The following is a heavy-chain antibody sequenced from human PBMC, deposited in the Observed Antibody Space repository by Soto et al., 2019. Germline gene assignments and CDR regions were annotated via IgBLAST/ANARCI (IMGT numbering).Heavy chain of an antibody. CDR3: AREGPRPYYYYGMDV. CDR1: GGTFSSYA. Sequence: SVKVSCKASGGTFSSYAISWVRQAPGQGLEWMGGIIPIFGTANYAQKFQGRVTITADESTSTAYMELRSLRSDDTAVYYCAREGPRPYYYYGMDVWGQGTTVTVSS. V-gene: IGHV1-69*13. CDR2: IIPIFGTA. J-gene: IGHJ6*02.